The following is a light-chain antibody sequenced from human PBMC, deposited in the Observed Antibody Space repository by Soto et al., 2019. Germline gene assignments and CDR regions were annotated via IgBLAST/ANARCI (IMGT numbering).Light chain of an antibody. CDR1: SSNIESNT. CDR3: AAWDDTLNGYV. CDR2: SNN. Sequence: QSVLTQAPSASGTPGLRVTISCSGSSSNIESNTVNWYQHLPGTAPKLLIYSNNQRPSGVPDRFSGSKSGTSASLAVSGLQSEDEADYYCAAWDDTLNGYVFGTGTKLTVL. J-gene: IGLJ1*01. V-gene: IGLV1-44*01.